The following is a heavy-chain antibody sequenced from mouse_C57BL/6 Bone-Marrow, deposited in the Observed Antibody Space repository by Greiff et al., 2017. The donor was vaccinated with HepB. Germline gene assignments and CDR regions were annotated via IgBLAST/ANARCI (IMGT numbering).Heavy chain of an antibody. D-gene: IGHD2-4*01. CDR2: IWSGGST. CDR1: GFSLTSYG. V-gene: IGHV2-2*01. Sequence: QVQLQQSGPGLVQPSQSLSITCTVSGFSLTSYGVHWVRQSPGKGLEWLGVIWSGGSTDYNAAFISRLSISKDNSKSQVFFKMNSLQADDTAIYYCARRGFYYDYGGIYWYCDVWDTGNTVTVSS. CDR3: ARRGFYYDYGGIYWYCDV. J-gene: IGHJ1*03.